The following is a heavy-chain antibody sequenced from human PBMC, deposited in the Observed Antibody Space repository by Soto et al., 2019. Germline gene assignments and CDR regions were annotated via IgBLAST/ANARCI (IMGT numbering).Heavy chain of an antibody. J-gene: IGHJ4*02. CDR1: GFTFSNYG. CDR2: ISKDGGLQ. V-gene: IGHV3-30*18. CDR3: AKETHSSGYGSYFDN. Sequence: GGSLSLSCAASGFTFSNYGMHWVRQAPGKGLEWVAVISKDGGLQFDADSVKGRFTISRDNSKNTLYLQMNSLRAEDTAVYYCAKETHSSGYGSYFDNWGQGTLVTVSS. D-gene: IGHD3-22*01.